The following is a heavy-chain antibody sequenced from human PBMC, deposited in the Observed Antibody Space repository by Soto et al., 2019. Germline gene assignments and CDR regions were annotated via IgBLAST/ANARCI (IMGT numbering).Heavy chain of an antibody. Sequence: SETLSLTCAVYGGSFSGYHWTWIRQPPGRGLDWIGEVTHSGSPNYNPSLKSRVTISVDTSKNQFSLTLSSVTAADTAVYYCARIPGSDYSDPQDYWGQGTLVTVSP. J-gene: IGHJ4*02. CDR3: ARIPGSDYSDPQDY. CDR1: GGSFSGYH. D-gene: IGHD4-17*01. V-gene: IGHV4-34*01. CDR2: VTHSGSP.